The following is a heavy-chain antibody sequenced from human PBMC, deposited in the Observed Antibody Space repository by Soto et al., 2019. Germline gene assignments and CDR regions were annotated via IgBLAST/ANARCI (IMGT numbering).Heavy chain of an antibody. V-gene: IGHV4-59*01. D-gene: IGHD7-27*01. Sequence: SETLSLTCTVSGGSTSSYYWSWIRQPPGKGLEWIGYIYYSGSTNYNPSLKSRVTISVDTSKNQFSLKLSSVTAADTAVYYCARDPSYLGYFDYWGQGTLVTVSS. J-gene: IGHJ4*02. CDR2: IYYSGST. CDR1: GGSTSSYY. CDR3: ARDPSYLGYFDY.